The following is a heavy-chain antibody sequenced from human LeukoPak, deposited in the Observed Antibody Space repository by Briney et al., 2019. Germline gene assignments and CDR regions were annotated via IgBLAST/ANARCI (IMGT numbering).Heavy chain of an antibody. V-gene: IGHV1-69*04. CDR1: GGTFSSYA. CDR2: IIPILGIA. D-gene: IGHD5-18*01. Sequence: SVKVSCKASGGTFSSYAISWVRRAPGQGLEWMGRIIPILGIANYAQKFQGRVTITADKSTSTAYMELSSLRSEDTAVYYCARVRHTDTAMVPFDYWGQGTLVTVSS. CDR3: ARVRHTDTAMVPFDY. J-gene: IGHJ4*02.